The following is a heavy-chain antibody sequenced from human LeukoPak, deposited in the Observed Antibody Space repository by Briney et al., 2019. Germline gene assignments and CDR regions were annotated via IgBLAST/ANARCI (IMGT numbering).Heavy chain of an antibody. V-gene: IGHV3-48*03. CDR3: SRDRGGGDIYFDY. CDR2: ISRSGSTI. Sequence: GGSLRLSCAASGFTFSSYGMNWVHQAPGKGPEWISYISRSGSTIYYADSVKGRFTISRDNAKNSLYLQMSSLGAEDTAIYYCSRDRGGGDIYFDYWGQGTLVTVSS. D-gene: IGHD2-21*02. J-gene: IGHJ4*02. CDR1: GFTFSSYG.